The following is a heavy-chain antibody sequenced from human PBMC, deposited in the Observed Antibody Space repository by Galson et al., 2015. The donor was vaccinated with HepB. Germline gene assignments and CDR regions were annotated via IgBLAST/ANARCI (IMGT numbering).Heavy chain of an antibody. J-gene: IGHJ3*02. CDR1: GFTFSSYA. V-gene: IGHV3-30-3*01. Sequence: SLRLSCAASGFTFSSYAMHWVRQAPGKGLEWVAVISYDGSNKYYADSVKGRFTISRDNSKNTLYLQMNSLRAEDTAVYYCARVGYGGIAVAPRGAFDIWGQGTMVTVSS. CDR3: ARVGYGGIAVAPRGAFDI. D-gene: IGHD6-19*01. CDR2: ISYDGSNK.